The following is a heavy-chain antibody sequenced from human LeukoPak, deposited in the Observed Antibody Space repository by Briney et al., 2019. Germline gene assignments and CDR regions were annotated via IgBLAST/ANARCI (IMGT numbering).Heavy chain of an antibody. CDR1: GFTFSSYW. D-gene: IGHD3-10*01. CDR3: ARAQGSYYLYYFDY. V-gene: IGHV3-7*01. J-gene: IGHJ4*02. CDR2: IKQDGSEK. Sequence: PGGSLRLSCAASGFTFSSYWMSWGRQAPGKGLEWVANIKQDGSEKYYVDSVKGRFTISRDNAKNSLYLQMNSLRAEDTAVYYCARAQGSYYLYYFDYWGQGTLVTVSS.